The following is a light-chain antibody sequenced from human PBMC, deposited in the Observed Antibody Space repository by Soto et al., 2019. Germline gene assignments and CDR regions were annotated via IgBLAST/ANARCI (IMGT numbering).Light chain of an antibody. CDR3: QQYSKGPPIT. CDR2: KAS. J-gene: IGKJ5*01. Sequence: DIQMTQSPSTLSGSVGDRVTITCRASQTISSWLAWYQQKPGKAPKLLIYKASTLKRGAPSRFSGRGSGRELTLTISSLQSEDCAVYYRQQYSKGPPITFGQRTRLE. V-gene: IGKV1-5*03. CDR1: QTISSW.